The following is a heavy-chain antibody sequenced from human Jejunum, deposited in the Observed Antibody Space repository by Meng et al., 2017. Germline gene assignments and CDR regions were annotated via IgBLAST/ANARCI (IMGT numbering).Heavy chain of an antibody. CDR1: GFTFNSYS. J-gene: IGHJ6*02. Sequence: GESLKISCAASGFTFNSYSLNWVRQAPGEGLEWVSCISSSSKWIYYAYSVKGRFTISRDNAKNSLYLHMNSLRTDGTAVYYCARHDVRGYYYPSPTYDYGMDVWGQGTTVTVSS. CDR3: ARHDVRGYYYPSPTYDYGMDV. V-gene: IGHV3-21*01. D-gene: IGHD3-22*01. CDR2: ISSSSKWI.